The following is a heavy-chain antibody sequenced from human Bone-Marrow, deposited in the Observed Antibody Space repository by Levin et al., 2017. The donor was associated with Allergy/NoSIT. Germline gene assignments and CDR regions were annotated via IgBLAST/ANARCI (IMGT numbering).Heavy chain of an antibody. Sequence: GESLKISCSASGLTVSDTYMTWVRHPPGKGLEWVSLMFSGGTTYYADSVKGRFTISRDSSKNTLYLQMTSLRPDDTAVYFCARTIYDIMTTYMDVWGKGTMLTVSS. D-gene: IGHD3-9*01. CDR1: GLTVSDTY. V-gene: IGHV3-66*02. CDR3: ARTIYDIMTTYMDV. CDR2: MFSGGTT. J-gene: IGHJ6*03.